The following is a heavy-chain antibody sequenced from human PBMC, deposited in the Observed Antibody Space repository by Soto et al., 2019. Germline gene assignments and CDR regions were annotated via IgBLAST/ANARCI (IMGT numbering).Heavy chain of an antibody. J-gene: IGHJ4*02. CDR2: IRGSGSAI. D-gene: IGHD4-17*01. Sequence: GGSLKLSGTASGFIFSEHYMGWIRQAPGKGLEWLSYIRGSGSAIQYADSVKGRVTISRDNAKNSLYLQVNSLGAEDTGIYYCARGPPYGAWVDYFDFWGRGT. V-gene: IGHV3-11*01. CDR1: GFIFSEHY. CDR3: ARGPPYGAWVDYFDF.